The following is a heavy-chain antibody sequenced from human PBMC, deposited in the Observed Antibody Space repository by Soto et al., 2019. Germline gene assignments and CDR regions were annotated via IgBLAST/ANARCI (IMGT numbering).Heavy chain of an antibody. Sequence: QLQLQESGSGLVKPSQTLSLTCAVSGGSISIGGYSWNWIRQPPGKGLEWIGYIYHSENTYYSPSLKSRVTILLYKSKNQLSLNLSSVTAADTAVYYCARSRITIFGVVPYYFDYWGQGTLVTVSS. J-gene: IGHJ4*02. CDR2: IYHSENT. V-gene: IGHV4-30-2*01. CDR3: ARSRITIFGVVPYYFDY. D-gene: IGHD3-3*01. CDR1: GGSISIGGYS.